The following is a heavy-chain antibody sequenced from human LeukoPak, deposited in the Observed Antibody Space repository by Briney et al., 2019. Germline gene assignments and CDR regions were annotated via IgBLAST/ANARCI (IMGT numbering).Heavy chain of an antibody. Sequence: GGSLRLSCAASGFTFSGYSMNWVRQAPGKGLEWVSYISSRSDAIYYADSVKGRFTISRDNAKNSLFLQMNSLRAEDTAIYYCARGDPGRIAADCWGQGTLVTVSS. V-gene: IGHV3-48*01. CDR3: ARGDPGRIAADC. D-gene: IGHD2-15*01. CDR1: GFTFSGYS. CDR2: ISSRSDAI. J-gene: IGHJ4*02.